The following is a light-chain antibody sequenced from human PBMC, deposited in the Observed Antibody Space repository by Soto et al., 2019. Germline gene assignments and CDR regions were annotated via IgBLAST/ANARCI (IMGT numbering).Light chain of an antibody. CDR2: WAS. Sequence: DIVMTQSPDSLAVSLGERATINCMSSQSVLYSSNNENYLAWYQQKPGQPPKLLIYWASTRESGVPDRFSGIGSATDFTLTISSLQAEDVAVYYCQLYYRPWTFGQGTKVEIK. J-gene: IGKJ1*01. CDR3: QLYYRPWT. V-gene: IGKV4-1*01. CDR1: QSVLYSSNNENY.